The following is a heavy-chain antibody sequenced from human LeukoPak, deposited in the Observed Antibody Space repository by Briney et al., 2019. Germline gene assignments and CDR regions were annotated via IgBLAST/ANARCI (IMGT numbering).Heavy chain of an antibody. CDR2: IYYSGST. CDR3: ARGAFYYYYYMDV. J-gene: IGHJ6*03. V-gene: IGHV4-59*01. CDR1: GGSISSYY. Sequence: PLETLSLTCTVSGGSISSYYWSWIRQPPGKGLEWIGYIYYSGSTNYNPSLKSRVTISVDTSENQFSLKLSSVTAADTAVYYCARGAFYYYYYMDVWGKGTTVTVSS.